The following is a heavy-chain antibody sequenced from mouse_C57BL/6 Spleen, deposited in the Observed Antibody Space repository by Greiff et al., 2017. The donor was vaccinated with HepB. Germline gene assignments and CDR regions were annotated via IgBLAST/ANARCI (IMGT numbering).Heavy chain of an antibody. V-gene: IGHV10-3*01. CDR3: VRDDGYYGNWYFDV. CDR2: IRSKSSNYAT. CDR1: GFTFNTYA. D-gene: IGHD2-3*01. J-gene: IGHJ1*03. Sequence: EVQLVESGGGLVQPKGSLKLSCAASGFTFNTYAMHWVRQAPGKGLEWVARIRSKSSNYATYYADSVKDRLTISRDDSQSMLYLQMNNLKTEDTAMYYCVRDDGYYGNWYFDVWGTGTTVTVSS.